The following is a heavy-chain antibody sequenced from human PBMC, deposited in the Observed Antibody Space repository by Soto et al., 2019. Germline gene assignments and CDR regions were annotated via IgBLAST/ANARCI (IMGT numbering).Heavy chain of an antibody. V-gene: IGHV1-69*02. J-gene: IGHJ6*02. CDR1: GGTFSSHI. CDR2: IIPILGVA. D-gene: IGHD2-2*02. CDR3: GRVPIPLFYGMDV. Sequence: QVQLVQSGAEVKKPGSSVKVSCKASGGTFSSHIISWVRQAPGQGLEWMGRIIPILGVANYAQKFQGRATITADKYTNTAYMERASLRSEDTAVFYCGRVPIPLFYGMDVWGQGTTVTVSS.